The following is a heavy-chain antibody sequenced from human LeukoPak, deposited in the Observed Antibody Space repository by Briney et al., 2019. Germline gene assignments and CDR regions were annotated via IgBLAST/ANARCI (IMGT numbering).Heavy chain of an antibody. CDR3: ARGAPVVGATTLDY. J-gene: IGHJ4*02. D-gene: IGHD1-26*01. Sequence: SETLSLTCDVSGASIRNKFWSWLRHPPGKALEWIGYISYTGTTNYNPSLQSRVTISVDTSKDQLSLKLTSMTAADTAVYYCARGAPVVGATTLDYWGQGALVTVFS. CDR2: ISYTGTT. V-gene: IGHV4-59*01. CDR1: GASIRNKF.